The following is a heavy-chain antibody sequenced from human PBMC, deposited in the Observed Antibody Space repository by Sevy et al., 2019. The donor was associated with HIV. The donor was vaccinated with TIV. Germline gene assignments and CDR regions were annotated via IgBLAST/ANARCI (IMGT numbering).Heavy chain of an antibody. CDR2: IYYSGTT. D-gene: IGHD3-3*01. V-gene: IGHV4-59*01. J-gene: IGHJ5*01. CDR3: SRTHGVLGNFLAYKWFDP. Sequence: SETLSLTCTVSGGSISDNYWSWIRQSPGKGLEWIGDIYYSGTTDYKPSLKSRLTMSVDTSKNQFSLKLSSVTAADTAIYYCSRTHGVLGNFLAYKWFDPWGQGTLVTVS. CDR1: GGSISDNY.